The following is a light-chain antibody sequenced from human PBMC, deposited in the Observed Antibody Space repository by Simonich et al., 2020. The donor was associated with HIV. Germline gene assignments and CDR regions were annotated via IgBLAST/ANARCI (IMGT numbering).Light chain of an antibody. CDR1: QRVLYSSNNKTY. J-gene: IGKJ5*01. CDR3: QQYYDTPIT. V-gene: IGKV4-1*01. CDR2: WAS. Sequence: DIVMTQSPDSLGVSLGERATINCKSSQRVLYSSNNKTYLAWYQQKPGQPPKLLIYWASTRESGVPDRFSGSGSGTDFTLTISSLQAEDVAVYYCQQYYDTPITFGQGTRLEIK.